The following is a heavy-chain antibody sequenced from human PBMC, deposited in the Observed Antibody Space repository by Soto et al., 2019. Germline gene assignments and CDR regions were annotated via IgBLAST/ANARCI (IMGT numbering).Heavy chain of an antibody. Sequence: EVQLLESGGGLVQPGGSLRLSCAASGFAFSSYAMSWVRQSSGKGLEWVAAIGGDGASTYYADSVRGRFIISRDNSKNTLFLHMTSLRAGDTAVYYRTKDQDGEWWFSQGWFDPWGQGSLVTVSS. CDR1: GFAFSSYA. J-gene: IGHJ5*02. CDR3: TKDQDGEWWFSQGWFDP. V-gene: IGHV3-23*01. CDR2: IGGDGAST. D-gene: IGHD2-15*01.